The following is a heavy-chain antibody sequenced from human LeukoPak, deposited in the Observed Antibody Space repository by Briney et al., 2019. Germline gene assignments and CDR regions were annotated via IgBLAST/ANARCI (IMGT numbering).Heavy chain of an antibody. J-gene: IGHJ3*02. CDR1: GYTFTAYY. CDR3: ARVVVGASRRAFDI. D-gene: IGHD1-26*01. V-gene: IGHV1-2*02. Sequence: ASVKVSCKATGYTFTAYYMHWVRQAPGQGLEWMGWINPNSGGTNYAQKFQGRVTMTRDTSISTAYMELSRLRSDDTAVYYCARVVVGASRRAFDIWGQGTMVTVSS. CDR2: INPNSGGT.